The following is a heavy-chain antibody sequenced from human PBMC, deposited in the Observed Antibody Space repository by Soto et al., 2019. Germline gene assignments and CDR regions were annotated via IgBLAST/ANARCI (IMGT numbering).Heavy chain of an antibody. CDR1: GVTFNTYA. CDR3: AKLKRYYYGVAY. Sequence: EVLLLESGGGLVQPGRSLRLSCAASGVTFNTYAMTWVRQAPGKGLEWVSTIDGGGGSASYADSVKGRFVISRDNYRNMLHLQMNRLTADDTAVYYCAKLKRYYYGVAYWGQGTLVTVSS. J-gene: IGHJ4*02. V-gene: IGHV3-23*01. D-gene: IGHD3-10*01. CDR2: IDGGGGSA.